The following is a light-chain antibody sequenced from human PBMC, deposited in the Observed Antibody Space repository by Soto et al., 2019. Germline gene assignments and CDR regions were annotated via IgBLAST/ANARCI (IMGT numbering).Light chain of an antibody. CDR1: QSVSSSY. Sequence: SAWTHYQKTRCLSPGERSTLSCMSSQSVSSSYLAWYQQKPGQAPRLLIYGASSRATGIPDRFSGSGSGTDFTLTISRLEPEDFAVYYCQEYGISPLTFGGGSMV. V-gene: IGKV3-20*01. CDR2: GAS. CDR3: QEYGISPLT. J-gene: IGKJ4*01.